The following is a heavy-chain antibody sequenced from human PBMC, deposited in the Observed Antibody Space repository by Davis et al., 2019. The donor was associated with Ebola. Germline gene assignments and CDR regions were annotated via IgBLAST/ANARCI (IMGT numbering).Heavy chain of an antibody. J-gene: IGHJ6*02. CDR3: ARDTPSSFGYCSGGSCSDGMDV. CDR1: GYTFTSYG. V-gene: IGHV1-18*01. CDR2: ISAYNGNT. Sequence: ASVKVSCKASGYTFTSYGITWVRQAPGQGLEWMGWISAYNGNTNYAQKFQGRVTITADKSTSTAYMELSSLRSEDTAVYYCARDTPSSFGYCSGGSCSDGMDVWGQGTTVTVSS. D-gene: IGHD2-15*01.